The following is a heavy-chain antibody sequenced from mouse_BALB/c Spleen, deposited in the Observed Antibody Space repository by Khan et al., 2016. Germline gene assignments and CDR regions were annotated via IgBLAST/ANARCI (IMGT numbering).Heavy chain of an antibody. Sequence: QVQLQQSGAELVRPGVSVKISCKGSGYTFTDYAIHWMKQSHAKSLEWIGVISTYYDDTNYKQKFKGKATMTVDKSSSTAYIELARLTSEDSAIYYCARGGDGYSWFAYWGQGTLVTVSA. CDR2: ISTYYDDT. V-gene: IGHV1S137*01. J-gene: IGHJ3*01. CDR3: ARGGDGYSWFAY. D-gene: IGHD2-3*01. CDR1: GYTFTDYA.